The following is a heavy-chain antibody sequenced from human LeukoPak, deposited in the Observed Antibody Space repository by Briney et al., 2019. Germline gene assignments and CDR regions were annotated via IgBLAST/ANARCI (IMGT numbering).Heavy chain of an antibody. V-gene: IGHV3-9*01. CDR1: GFTFDDYA. J-gene: IGHJ4*02. CDR3: ARHPYSSSGLDY. Sequence: PGRTLRLSCAASGFTFDDYAMHWVRQAPGKGLEWVSGISWDSGSVDSADSVKGRFTISRDNARNSLYLQMNSLRAEDTALYYCARHPYSSSGLDYWGQGTLVTVSS. CDR2: ISWDSGSV. D-gene: IGHD6-13*01.